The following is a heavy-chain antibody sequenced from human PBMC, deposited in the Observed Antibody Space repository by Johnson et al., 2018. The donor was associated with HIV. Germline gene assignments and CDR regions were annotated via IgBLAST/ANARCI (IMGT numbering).Heavy chain of an antibody. Sequence: MLLVESGGGLVQPGGSLRLSCAASGFTFSSYDMHWVRQATGKGLEWVSAIGTAGDTYYPGSVKGRFTISRDNSKNTLYLQMNRLRSEDTAVYYCAQPPSMGADAFDIWGKGTMVPVSS. CDR3: AQPPSMGADAFDI. V-gene: IGHV3-13*01. CDR1: GFTFSSYD. CDR2: IGTAGDT. D-gene: IGHD3-16*01. J-gene: IGHJ3*02.